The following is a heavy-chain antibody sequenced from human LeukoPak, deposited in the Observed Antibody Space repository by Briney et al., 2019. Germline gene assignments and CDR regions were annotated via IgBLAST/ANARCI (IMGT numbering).Heavy chain of an antibody. J-gene: IGHJ4*02. CDR3: ARGSLAPDY. Sequence: KPSETLSLTCTVSGASLSNYYWSWIRQPAGKGLELIGRIYTSGSTNYNPSFKSRVTMSVDTSKNQFSLNLSSVTAADTAMYYCARGSLAPDYWGQGTLVTVSS. D-gene: IGHD2-15*01. V-gene: IGHV4-4*07. CDR1: GASLSNYY. CDR2: IYTSGST.